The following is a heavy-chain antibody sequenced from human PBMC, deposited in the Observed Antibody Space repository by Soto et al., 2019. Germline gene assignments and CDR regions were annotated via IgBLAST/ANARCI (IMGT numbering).Heavy chain of an antibody. J-gene: IGHJ6*02. Sequence: ASVKVSCKASGYTFTGYYMHWVRQAPGQGLEWMGWINPNSGGTNYAQKFQGRVTMTRDTSISTAYMELSRLRSDDTAVYYCAIDIVATGYYYYGMDVWGQGTTVTVS. CDR1: GYTFTGYY. CDR2: INPNSGGT. CDR3: AIDIVATGYYYYGMDV. D-gene: IGHD5-12*01. V-gene: IGHV1-2*02.